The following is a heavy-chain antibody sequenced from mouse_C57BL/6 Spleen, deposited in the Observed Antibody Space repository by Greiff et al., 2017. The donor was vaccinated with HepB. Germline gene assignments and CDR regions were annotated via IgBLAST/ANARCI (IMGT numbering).Heavy chain of an antibody. CDR1: GYSFTGYY. V-gene: IGHV1-42*01. J-gene: IGHJ4*01. D-gene: IGHD4-1*01. CDR2: INPSTGGT. CDR3: AGTGTGAMDY. Sequence: EVQLQQSGPELVKPGASVKISCKASGYSFTGYYMNWVKQSPEKSLEWIGEINPSTGGTTYNQKFKAKATLTVDKSSSTAYMQLKSLTSEDSAVYYCAGTGTGAMDYWGQGTSVTVSS.